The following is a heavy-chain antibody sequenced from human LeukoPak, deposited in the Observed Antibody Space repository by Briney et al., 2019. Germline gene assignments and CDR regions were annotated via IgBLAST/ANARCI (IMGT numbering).Heavy chain of an antibody. CDR1: GGSISSGGYS. CDR2: IYHSGST. V-gene: IGHV4-30-2*01. CDR3: ARGFHYGDYGVYFDL. J-gene: IGHJ2*01. Sequence: SQTLSLTCAVSGGSISSGGYSWSWIRQPPGKGLVWIGYIYHSGSTYYNPSLKSRVTISVDRSKNQFSLKLSSVTAADTAVYYCARGFHYGDYGVYFDLWGRGTLVTVSS. D-gene: IGHD4-17*01.